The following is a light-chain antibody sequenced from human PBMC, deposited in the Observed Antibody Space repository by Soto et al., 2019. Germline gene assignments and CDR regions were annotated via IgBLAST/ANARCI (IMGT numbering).Light chain of an antibody. Sequence: EIVLTQSPGTLSLSPGERASLSCRASQSISNNQLVWFQQRPGQAPRLLVYGASSRASGIPDRFSGSGSGTDFTLTISRLETEDSAVYYCQQYGNSVWTVCQGTKVEIK. J-gene: IGKJ1*01. CDR1: QSISNNQ. V-gene: IGKV3-20*01. CDR3: QQYGNSVWT. CDR2: GAS.